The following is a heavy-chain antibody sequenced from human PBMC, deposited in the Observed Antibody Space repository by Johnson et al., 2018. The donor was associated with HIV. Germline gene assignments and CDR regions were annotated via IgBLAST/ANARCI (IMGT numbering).Heavy chain of an antibody. D-gene: IGHD3-3*01. CDR3: TTIYYDFWTGYLSDAFDI. Sequence: VQLVESGGGSVKPGGSLRLSCAASGITFSNAWMSWVRQAPGNGLEWVGRSRSKTDGGTTDYAAPVKGRFSISRDDSKNTLYLQMNSLKTEDTAMYYCTTIYYDFWTGYLSDAFDIWGQGTMVTVSS. CDR2: SRSKTDGGTT. V-gene: IGHV3-15*01. CDR1: GITFSNAW. J-gene: IGHJ3*02.